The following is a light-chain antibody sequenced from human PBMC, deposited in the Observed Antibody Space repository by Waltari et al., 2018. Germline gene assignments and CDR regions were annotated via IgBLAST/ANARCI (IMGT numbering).Light chain of an antibody. V-gene: IGLV3-25*03. CDR2: KDT. Sequence: SYELTQPPSVSVSPGQAARLTYSGHATPQTYAYWYRQKPGQAPVLVIYKDTARPSGIPERFSGSSSGTTVTLTITGVQAEDEADYYCKSTDSSGTYVIFGGGTKLTVL. CDR3: KSTDSSGTYVI. CDR1: ATPQTY. J-gene: IGLJ2*01.